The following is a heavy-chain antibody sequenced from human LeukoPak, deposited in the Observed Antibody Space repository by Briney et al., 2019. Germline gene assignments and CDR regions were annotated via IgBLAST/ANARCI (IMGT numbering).Heavy chain of an antibody. CDR2: INPNSGGT. Sequence: ASVKVSCKASGYTFTGYYMQWVRQAPGQGLEWMGWINPNSGGTNYAQKFQGWVTMTRDTSISTAYMELSSLRSEDTAVYYCARGIGAARPVDYWGQGTLVTASS. CDR1: GYTFTGYY. CDR3: ARGIGAARPVDY. D-gene: IGHD6-6*01. J-gene: IGHJ4*02. V-gene: IGHV1-2*04.